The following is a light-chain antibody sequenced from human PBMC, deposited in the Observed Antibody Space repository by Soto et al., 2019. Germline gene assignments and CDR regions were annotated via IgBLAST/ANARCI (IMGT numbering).Light chain of an antibody. V-gene: IGKV3-15*01. J-gene: IGKJ2*01. CDR3: QQYNNWPGRYT. Sequence: EIVMTQSPATLSVSPGERATLSCRASQSVSSNLAWYPQKPGQAPRLLIYGASTRATGIPARFSGSGSGTEFTLTISSLQSEDFAVYYCQQYNNWPGRYTFGQGTKLEIK. CDR1: QSVSSN. CDR2: GAS.